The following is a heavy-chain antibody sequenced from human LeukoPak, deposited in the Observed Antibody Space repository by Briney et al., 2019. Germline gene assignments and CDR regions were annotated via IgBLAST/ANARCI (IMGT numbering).Heavy chain of an antibody. V-gene: IGHV3-23*01. J-gene: IGHJ5*02. D-gene: IGHD2-2*01. Sequence: GGSLRLSCAASGFTFSSYAMSWVRQAPGKGLEWVSAISGSGDSTYYADSVKGRFTNSRDNSKNTLYLQMNSLRAEDTAVYYCGVDIVVVPGAPNWFDPWGQGTLVTVSS. CDR2: ISGSGDST. CDR1: GFTFSSYA. CDR3: GVDIVVVPGAPNWFDP.